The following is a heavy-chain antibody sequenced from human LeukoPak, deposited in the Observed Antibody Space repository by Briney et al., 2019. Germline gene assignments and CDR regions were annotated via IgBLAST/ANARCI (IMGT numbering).Heavy chain of an antibody. CDR1: GFSFSRYG. V-gene: IGHV3-30*18. CDR2: ISYDGSNK. CDR3: AKVFRSAGCDGACWDYYYGMDV. Sequence: GGSLRLSCAASGFSFSRYGMHWVRQAPGKGLEWVAVISYDGSNKYYADSVKGRFTISRDNSKNTLYLQMNSLRAEDMAVYYCAKVFRSAGCDGACWDYYYGMDVWGQGATVTVSS. D-gene: IGHD4-17*01. J-gene: IGHJ6*02.